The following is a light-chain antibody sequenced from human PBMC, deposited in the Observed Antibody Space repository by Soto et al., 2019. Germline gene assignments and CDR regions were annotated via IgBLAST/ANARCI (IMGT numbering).Light chain of an antibody. V-gene: IGKV1-5*01. CDR3: QQYSSYSWT. J-gene: IGKJ1*01. Sequence: DIQMTHSPSAVSASVRDRVTITCRASEKINKWLAWYQQKPGKAPKLLISDASSLESGVPSRFSGSGSGTEFTLTISSLQPDDFATYYCQQYSSYSWTSGQGAKVDI. CDR2: DAS. CDR1: EKINKW.